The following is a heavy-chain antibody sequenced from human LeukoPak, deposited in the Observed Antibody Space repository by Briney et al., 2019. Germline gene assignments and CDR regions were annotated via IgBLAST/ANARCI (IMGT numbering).Heavy chain of an antibody. V-gene: IGHV1-8*01. Sequence: ASVKVSCKASGYTFTSYDINWVRQATGQGLEWMGWMNPNSGNTGYAQKFQGRVTMTRNTSISTAYMELSSLRSEDTAVYYCARFLNYDFWSGYYSVDYWGQGTLVTVSS. J-gene: IGHJ4*02. CDR1: GYTFTSYD. CDR3: ARFLNYDFWSGYYSVDY. CDR2: MNPNSGNT. D-gene: IGHD3-3*01.